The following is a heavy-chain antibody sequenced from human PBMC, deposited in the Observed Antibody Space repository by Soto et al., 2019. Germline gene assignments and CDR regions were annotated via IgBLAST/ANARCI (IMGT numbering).Heavy chain of an antibody. CDR2: LSNGGGST. CDR3: ARSRDLGWSDSGHFDC. CDR1: GFTFSTYA. J-gene: IGHJ4*02. V-gene: IGHV3-23*01. D-gene: IGHD3-10*01. Sequence: GGSLRLSCEVSGFTFSTYAMHWVRQPPGKGLEWVSGLSNGGGSTFFANSMKGRFTISRDNYKNTLYLHMNSLRADDTAVYYCARSRDLGWSDSGHFDCWGQGTLVTVSS.